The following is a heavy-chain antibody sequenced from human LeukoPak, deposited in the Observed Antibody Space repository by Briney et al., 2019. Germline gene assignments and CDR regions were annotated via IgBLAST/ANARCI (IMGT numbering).Heavy chain of an antibody. V-gene: IGHV1-2*02. D-gene: IGHD3-16*01. CDR2: INPNSGGT. Sequence: ASVKVSCKASGYTFTGYYMHWVRQAPGQGLEWMGWINPNSGGTNYAQKFQGRVTMTRDTSISTAYMELSRLRSDDTAVYYCARSEEYYDYVWGSYGDTNWFDPWGQGTLVTVSS. CDR1: GYTFTGYY. CDR3: ARSEEYYDYVWGSYGDTNWFDP. J-gene: IGHJ5*02.